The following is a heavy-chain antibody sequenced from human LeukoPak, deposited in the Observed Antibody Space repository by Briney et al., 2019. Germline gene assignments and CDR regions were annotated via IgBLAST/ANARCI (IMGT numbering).Heavy chain of an antibody. CDR1: GFTFSSYA. Sequence: GGSLRLSCAASGFTFSSYAMSWVRQAPGKGLEWVSAISGSGSTYYADSVKGRFTISRDNSKNTLYLQMNSLRAEDTAVYYCAKDYHYYGSGSYLTDYWGQGTLVTVSS. D-gene: IGHD3-10*01. J-gene: IGHJ4*02. CDR3: AKDYHYYGSGSYLTDY. CDR2: ISGSGST. V-gene: IGHV3-23*01.